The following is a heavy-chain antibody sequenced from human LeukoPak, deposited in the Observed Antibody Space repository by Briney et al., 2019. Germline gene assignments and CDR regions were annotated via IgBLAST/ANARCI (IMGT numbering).Heavy chain of an antibody. CDR3: ARDVSHCSSTSCYGDAFDI. D-gene: IGHD2-2*01. V-gene: IGHV3-30*03. CDR2: ISYDGSNK. Sequence: GGSLRLSCAASGFTFSSYGMHWVRQAPGKGLEWVAVISYDGSNKYYADSVKGRFTISRDNSKNTLYLQMNSLRAEDTAVYYCARDVSHCSSTSCYGDAFDIWGQGTMVTVSS. J-gene: IGHJ3*02. CDR1: GFTFSSYG.